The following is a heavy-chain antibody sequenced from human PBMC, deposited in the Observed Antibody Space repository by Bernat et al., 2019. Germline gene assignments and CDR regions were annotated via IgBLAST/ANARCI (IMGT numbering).Heavy chain of an antibody. D-gene: IGHD2-15*01. V-gene: IGHV3-11*05. CDR2: ISSSSSYT. CDR3: ARESARIDAFDI. J-gene: IGHJ3*02. CDR1: GFTFSDYY. Sequence: QVQLVESGGGLVKPGGSLRLSRAASGFTFSDYYMSWIRQAPGKGLEWVSYISSSSSYTNYADSVKGRFTISRDNAKNSLYLQMNSLRAEDTAVYYCARESARIDAFDIWGQGTMVTVSS.